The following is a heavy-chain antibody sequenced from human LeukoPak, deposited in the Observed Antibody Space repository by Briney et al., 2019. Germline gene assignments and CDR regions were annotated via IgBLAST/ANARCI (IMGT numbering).Heavy chain of an antibody. CDR2: ISYDGSNK. D-gene: IGHD1-26*01. V-gene: IGHV3-30*18. J-gene: IGHJ3*02. Sequence: GGSLRLSCAASGFTFSSYGMHWVRQAPGKGLEWVAVISYDGSNKYYADSVKGRFTISRDNSKNTLYLQMNSLRTEDTAVYYCANAFVGAFDIWGQGTMVTVSS. CDR1: GFTFSSYG. CDR3: ANAFVGAFDI.